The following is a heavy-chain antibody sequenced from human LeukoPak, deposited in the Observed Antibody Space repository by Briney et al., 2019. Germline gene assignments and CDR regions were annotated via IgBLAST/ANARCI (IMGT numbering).Heavy chain of an antibody. CDR3: ARGEGYYYGSGSYSNFDY. CDR2: TYYRSKWYN. CDR1: GDIVSSNSAA. J-gene: IGHJ4*02. V-gene: IGHV6-1*01. D-gene: IGHD3-10*01. Sequence: SQTLSLTCAISGDIVSSNSAAWNWIRQSPSRGLEWLGRTYYRSKWYNDYAVSVKSRITINPDTSKSQFSLQLNSVTPEDTAVYYCARGEGYYYGSGSYSNFDYWGQGTLVTVSS.